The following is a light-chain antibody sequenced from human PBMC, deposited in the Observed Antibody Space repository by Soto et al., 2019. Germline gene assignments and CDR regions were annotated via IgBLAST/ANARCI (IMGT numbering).Light chain of an antibody. V-gene: IGKV3-15*01. CDR2: GAS. J-gene: IGKJ1*01. CDR1: QSVDSN. Sequence: EILMTQSPATLSVSPGERATLSCRASQSVDSNLAWYQQKPGQAPRLLIYGASTRATGISARFSGSGSGTEFTLTISSLQSEDFGVYYCQQYNNWQWTFGQGTKVDIK. CDR3: QQYNNWQWT.